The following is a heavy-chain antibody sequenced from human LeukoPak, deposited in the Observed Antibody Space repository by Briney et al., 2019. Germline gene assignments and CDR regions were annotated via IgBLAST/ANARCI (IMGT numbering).Heavy chain of an antibody. J-gene: IGHJ4*02. Sequence: GGSLRLSCTVSGFTVSSNSMSWVRQAPGKGLEWVSFIYSDNTHYSDSVKGRFTISRDNSKNTLNSLRAEDTAAYYCARRAGAYSHPYDYWGQGTLVTVSS. CDR2: IYSDNT. D-gene: IGHD4/OR15-4a*01. CDR1: GFTVSSNS. V-gene: IGHV3-53*01. CDR3: ARRAGAYSHPYDY.